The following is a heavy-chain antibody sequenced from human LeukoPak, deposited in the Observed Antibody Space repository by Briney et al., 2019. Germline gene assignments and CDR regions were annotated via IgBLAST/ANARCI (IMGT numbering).Heavy chain of an antibody. J-gene: IGHJ4*02. CDR3: ARIQVPAADAYYFDY. D-gene: IGHD2-2*01. V-gene: IGHV4-59*01. CDR1: GGSISGYY. CDR2: IYYSGST. Sequence: SETLSLTCTVSGGSISGYYWSWIRQPPGKGLEWIGYIYYSGSTNYNPSLKSRVTISVDTSKNQFSLKLSSVTAADTAVYYCARIQVPAADAYYFDYWGQGTLVTVSS.